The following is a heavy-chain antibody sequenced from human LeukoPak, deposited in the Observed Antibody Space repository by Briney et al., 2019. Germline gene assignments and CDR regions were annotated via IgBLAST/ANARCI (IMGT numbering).Heavy chain of an antibody. D-gene: IGHD3-3*01. CDR2: IIPILGIA. CDR1: GGTFSSYT. CDR3: AKVRYYDFWSGYYTY. Sequence: ASVKVSCKASGGTFSSYTISWVRQAPGQGLEWMGRIIPILGIANYAQKFQGRVTITADKSTSTAYMELSSLRSEDTAVYYCAKVRYYDFWSGYYTYWGQGTLVTVSS. J-gene: IGHJ4*02. V-gene: IGHV1-69*02.